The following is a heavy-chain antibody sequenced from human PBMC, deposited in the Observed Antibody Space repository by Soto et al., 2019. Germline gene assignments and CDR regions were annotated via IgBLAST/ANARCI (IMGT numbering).Heavy chain of an antibody. CDR2: IYYSGST. D-gene: IGHD3-9*01. CDR3: YFDLDAFDI. Sequence: PSDTLSLTCTVSGGSINSGDYYWNWIRQPPGKGLEWIGCIYYSGSTYYNPSLKSRVTISVDTSKNQFSLKLSSVTAADTAVYWAYFDLDAFDIWGQGTMVTVSS. CDR1: GGSINSGDYY. V-gene: IGHV4-39*01. J-gene: IGHJ3*02.